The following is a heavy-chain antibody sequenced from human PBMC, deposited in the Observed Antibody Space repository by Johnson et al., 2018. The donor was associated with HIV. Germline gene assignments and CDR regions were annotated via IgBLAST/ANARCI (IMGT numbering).Heavy chain of an antibody. D-gene: IGHD6-13*01. CDR2: IWYDGSNK. CDR1: GFTFNSYG. V-gene: IGHV3-33*06. Sequence: QVQLVESGGGVVQPGRSLRLSCAASGFTFNSYGMHWVRQAPGKGLEWVAVIWYDGSNKYYADSVTGRFTISRDNSKNTLYLQMNSLRAEDTAIYYCVKGMESSSWYAFDIWGQGTMVTVSS. CDR3: VKGMESSSWYAFDI. J-gene: IGHJ3*02.